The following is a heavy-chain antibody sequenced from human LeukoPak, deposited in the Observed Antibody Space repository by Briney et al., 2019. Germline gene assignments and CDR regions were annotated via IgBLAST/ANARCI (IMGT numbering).Heavy chain of an antibody. CDR1: GFTFSSYS. CDR3: AKIGVWDYGGNSEGAFDI. D-gene: IGHD4-23*01. Sequence: VGALRLSCEASGFTFSSYSMNWVRQAPGKGLEWVSSISSSSGYIYYADSVKGRFTISRDNSKNTLYLQMNSLRAEDTAVYYCAKIGVWDYGGNSEGAFDIWGQGTMVTVSS. V-gene: IGHV3-21*04. CDR2: ISSSSGYI. J-gene: IGHJ3*02.